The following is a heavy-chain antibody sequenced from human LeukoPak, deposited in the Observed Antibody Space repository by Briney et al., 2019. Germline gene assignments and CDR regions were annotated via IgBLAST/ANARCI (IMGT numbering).Heavy chain of an antibody. CDR1: GYTFIAYH. CDR2: ISPSGGST. V-gene: IGHV1-46*01. Sequence: AASVKVSCKASGYTFIAYHMYWVRQAPGQGLEWMGIISPSGGSTTYAQKFQGRVTMTGDTSTSTVYMELSSLRSEDTAVYYCARSRLLLDYWGQGTLVTVSS. D-gene: IGHD2-21*02. CDR3: ARSRLLLDY. J-gene: IGHJ4*02.